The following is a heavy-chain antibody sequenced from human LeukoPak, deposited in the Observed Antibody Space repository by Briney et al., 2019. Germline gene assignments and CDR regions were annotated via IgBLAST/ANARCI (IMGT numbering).Heavy chain of an antibody. CDR2: IIPILGIA. CDR3: ARGMNCGGDCQTSRAGNWFDP. Sequence: GASVTVSCKASGGTFSSYAISWVRQAPGQGLEWMGRIIPILGIANYAQKFQGRVTFTADKSTSTAYMELSSLRSEDTAVYYCARGMNCGGDCQTSRAGNWFDPWGQGTLVTVSS. V-gene: IGHV1-69*04. CDR1: GGTFSSYA. J-gene: IGHJ5*02. D-gene: IGHD2-21*02.